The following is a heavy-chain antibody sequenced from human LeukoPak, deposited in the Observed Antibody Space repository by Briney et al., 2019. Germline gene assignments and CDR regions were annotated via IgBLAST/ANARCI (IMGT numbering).Heavy chain of an antibody. D-gene: IGHD3-10*01. CDR1: GFTFDDYA. J-gene: IGHJ3*02. V-gene: IGHV3-9*01. Sequence: GRSLRLSCAASGFTFDDYAMHWVRQAPGKGLEWISGISWNGRNIAYADSMKGRFSISRDNAKDSLYLQMNSLRPEDTALYYCTKDRAENYYGSGSHQPDDAFDIWGQGTMVTVSS. CDR3: TKDRAENYYGSGSHQPDDAFDI. CDR2: ISWNGRNI.